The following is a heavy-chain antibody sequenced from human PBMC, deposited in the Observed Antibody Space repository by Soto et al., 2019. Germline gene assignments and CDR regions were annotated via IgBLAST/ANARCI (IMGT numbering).Heavy chain of an antibody. Sequence: QVQLVESGGGVVQPGTSLRLSCVGSGFTFRSYVIHWVRQAPGKGLEWVALTSYDGSNNFYGDSVKGRFTISRDNSRNQVELAMGRLRPGDHALDFRGGWGAAGGLDVWGQGTLVSVSS. CDR2: TSYDGSNN. J-gene: IGHJ4*02. D-gene: IGHD3-16*01. CDR1: GFTFRSYV. CDR3: GGWGAAGGLDV. V-gene: IGHV3-33*05.